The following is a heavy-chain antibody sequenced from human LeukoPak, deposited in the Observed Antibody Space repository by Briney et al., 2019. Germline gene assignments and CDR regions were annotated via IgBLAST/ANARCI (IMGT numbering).Heavy chain of an antibody. D-gene: IGHD3-22*01. Sequence: VASVKVSCKASGYTFTGYYMHWVRQAPGQGLEWMGWINPNSGGTNYAQKFQGRVTMTRDTSISTAYMELSRLRSDDTAVYYCARGYYDSSGYYRRNNWFDPWGQGTLVTVSS. CDR2: INPNSGGT. V-gene: IGHV1-2*02. CDR1: GYTFTGYY. CDR3: ARGYYDSSGYYRRNNWFDP. J-gene: IGHJ5*02.